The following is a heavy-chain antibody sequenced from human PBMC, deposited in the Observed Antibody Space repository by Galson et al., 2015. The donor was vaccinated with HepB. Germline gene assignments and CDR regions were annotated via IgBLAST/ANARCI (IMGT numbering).Heavy chain of an antibody. CDR2: INPSGGST. D-gene: IGHD3-10*01. Sequence: SVKVSCKASGYKFTSYYMHWVRQAPGQGLEWMGIINPSGGSTDYAQKFRGRLTMTRDTSTSTVFMELSSLTSEDTAVYHCARGVLLWDGPDYWGQGTLATVSS. J-gene: IGHJ4*02. V-gene: IGHV1-46*01. CDR3: ARGVLLWDGPDY. CDR1: GYKFTSYY.